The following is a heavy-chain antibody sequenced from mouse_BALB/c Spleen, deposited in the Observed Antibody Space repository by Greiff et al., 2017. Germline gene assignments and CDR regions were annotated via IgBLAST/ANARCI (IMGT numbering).Heavy chain of an antibody. D-gene: IGHD3-1*01. V-gene: IGHV14-1*02. Sequence: VQLKESGAELVRPGALVKLSCKASGFNIKDYYMHWVKQRPEQGLEWIGWIDPENGNTIYDPKFQGKASITADTSSNTAYLQLSSLTSEDTAVYYCARSGYHYAMDYWGQGTSVTVSS. CDR2: IDPENGNT. CDR1: GFNIKDYY. CDR3: ARSGYHYAMDY. J-gene: IGHJ4*01.